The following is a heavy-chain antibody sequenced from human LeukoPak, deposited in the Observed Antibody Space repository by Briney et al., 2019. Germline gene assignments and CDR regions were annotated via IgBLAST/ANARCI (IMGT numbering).Heavy chain of an antibody. CDR2: IYYSGST. D-gene: IGHD6-13*01. CDR1: GGSISSSSYY. CDR3: ARTAAAGVNFDY. J-gene: IGHJ4*02. V-gene: IGHV4-39*01. Sequence: PSETLSLTCTVFGGSISSSSYYWGWIRQPPGKGLEWIGSIYYSGSTYYNPSLKSRVTISVDTSKNQFSLKLSSVTAADTAVYYCARTAAAGVNFDYWGQGTLVTVSS.